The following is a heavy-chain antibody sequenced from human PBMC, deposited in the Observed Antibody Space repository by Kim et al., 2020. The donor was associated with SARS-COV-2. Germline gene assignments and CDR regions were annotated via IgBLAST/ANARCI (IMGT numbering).Heavy chain of an antibody. CDR2: LYTRGST. Sequence: SETLSLTCTVSGGSIRGQYWSWIRQPAGRGLEWIGRLYTRGSTNYNPSLQSRVNMSVDTSKNQVSLELRSVTAADTAVYYCGRDTGWYYSYYYLEVWGKG. CDR3: GRDTGWYYSYYYLEV. J-gene: IGHJ6*03. D-gene: IGHD6-19*01. V-gene: IGHV4-4*07. CDR1: GGSIRGQY.